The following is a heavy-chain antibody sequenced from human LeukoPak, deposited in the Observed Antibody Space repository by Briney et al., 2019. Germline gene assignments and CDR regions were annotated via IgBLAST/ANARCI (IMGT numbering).Heavy chain of an antibody. J-gene: IGHJ6*03. V-gene: IGHV4-38-2*02. CDR1: GYSISSGYY. Sequence: SETLSLTCTVSGYSISSGYYWGWIRQPPGKGLEWIGSTYHSGSTYYNPSLKSRVTISVDTSKNQFSLKLSSVTTADTAVYYCARESSSSGYDTESWENYYYYYMDVWGKGTTVTISS. CDR2: TYHSGST. D-gene: IGHD3-22*01. CDR3: ARESSSSGYDTESWENYYYYYMDV.